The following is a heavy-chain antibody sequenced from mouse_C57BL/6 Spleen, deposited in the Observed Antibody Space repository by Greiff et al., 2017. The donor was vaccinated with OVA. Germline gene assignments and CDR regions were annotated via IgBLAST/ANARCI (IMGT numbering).Heavy chain of an antibody. CDR3: ARHGIYYGYDGGYAMDY. Sequence: VKLQESGAELVKPGASVKLSCKASGYTFTESTIHWVTQRSGQGLEWIGWFYPGSGSLKYNEKFKDKATLTADKSSSTVHMELSRLTSEDSAVYFCARHGIYYGYDGGYAMDYWGQGTSVTVSS. CDR1: GYTFTEST. J-gene: IGHJ4*01. V-gene: IGHV1-62-2*01. CDR2: FYPGSGSL. D-gene: IGHD2-2*01.